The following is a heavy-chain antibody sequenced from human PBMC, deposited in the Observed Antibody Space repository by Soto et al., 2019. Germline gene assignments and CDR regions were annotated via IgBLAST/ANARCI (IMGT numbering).Heavy chain of an antibody. D-gene: IGHD2-15*01. Sequence: SETLSLTCTVSGGSISSGGYYWSWIRQPPGKGLEWIGYIYYSGSTYYNPSLKSRVTISVDTSKNQFSLKLSSVTAADTAVYYCARAVSVSGGRRNCLDPWGQGTLVTVSS. CDR1: GGSISSGGYY. CDR2: IYYSGST. J-gene: IGHJ5*02. V-gene: IGHV4-31*03. CDR3: ARAVSVSGGRRNCLDP.